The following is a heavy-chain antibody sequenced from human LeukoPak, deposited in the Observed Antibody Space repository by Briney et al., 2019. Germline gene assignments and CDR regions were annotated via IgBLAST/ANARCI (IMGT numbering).Heavy chain of an antibody. Sequence: GGSLRLSCAASGFTFSYWMSWVRQAPGKGLEWVANIKQDGSEKYYVDSVKGRFTISRDNAKNSLYLQMNSLRAEDTAVYYCASAGGPTWTMVRGVPDYWGQGTLVTVSS. CDR2: IKQDGSEK. D-gene: IGHD3-10*01. V-gene: IGHV3-7*03. J-gene: IGHJ4*02. CDR1: GFTFSYW. CDR3: ASAGGPTWTMVRGVPDY.